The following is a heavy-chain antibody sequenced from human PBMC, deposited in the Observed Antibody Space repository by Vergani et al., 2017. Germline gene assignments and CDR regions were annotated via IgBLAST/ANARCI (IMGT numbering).Heavy chain of an antibody. V-gene: IGHV4-31*03. CDR2: IYYSGST. CDR1: GGSISSGGYY. J-gene: IGHJ4*02. CDR3: ASKPTGTTWYSVKYYFDF. Sequence: QVQLQESGPGLVKPSQTLSLTCTVSGGSISSGGYYWSWIRQHPGKGLEWIGYIYYSGSTYYNPSLKSRVTISVDTSKNQFSLELSSVTASDTAMYYCASKPTGTTWYSVKYYFDFWGQGTLVAVSS. D-gene: IGHD6-13*01.